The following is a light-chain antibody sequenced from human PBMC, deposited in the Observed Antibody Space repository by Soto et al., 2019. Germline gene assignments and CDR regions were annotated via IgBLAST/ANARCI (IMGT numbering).Light chain of an antibody. CDR3: QQYHNWPPQYS. CDR2: GAS. Sequence: EIVMTQSPASLSVSPGDGATLSCRASQSVASNVAWYQQRPGQGPRLLIHGASTRAVGVPARFSGSGSGTDFTLSISSLQFEDFAVYYCQQYHNWPPQYSFGQGTTLQIK. CDR1: QSVASN. J-gene: IGKJ2*01. V-gene: IGKV3-15*01.